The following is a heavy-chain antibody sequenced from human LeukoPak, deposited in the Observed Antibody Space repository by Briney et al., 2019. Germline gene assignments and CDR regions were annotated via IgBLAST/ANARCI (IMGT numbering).Heavy chain of an antibody. V-gene: IGHV4-61*02. CDR3: ARESMPRYIHYYYMDV. CDR2: IYTSGST. Sequence: PSETLSLTCTVSGGSISSGTYYWSWIRQPAGKGLEWIGRIYTSGSTNYNPSLKSRVTISVDTSKNQFSLKLSSVAAADTAVYYCARESMPRYIHYYYMDVWGKGTTVTISS. CDR1: GGSISSGTYY. D-gene: IGHD2/OR15-2a*01. J-gene: IGHJ6*03.